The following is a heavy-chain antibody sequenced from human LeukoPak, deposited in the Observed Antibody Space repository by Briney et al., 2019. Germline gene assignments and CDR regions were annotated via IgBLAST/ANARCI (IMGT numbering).Heavy chain of an antibody. V-gene: IGHV3-48*03. CDR1: GFTFSSYE. CDR3: ARDGDYGLLDY. CDR2: ISSSGSAI. Sequence: GGSLRLSCAASGFTFSSYEMNWVRQAPGKGLEWVSYISSSGSAIYYADSVKGRLTISRDNAKNSLYLQMNSLRAEDTAVYYCARDGDYGLLDYWGQGTLVTVSS. D-gene: IGHD4-17*01. J-gene: IGHJ4*02.